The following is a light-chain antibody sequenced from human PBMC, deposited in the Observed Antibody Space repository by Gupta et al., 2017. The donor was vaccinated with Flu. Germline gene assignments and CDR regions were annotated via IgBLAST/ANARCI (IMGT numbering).Light chain of an antibody. V-gene: IGKV2-40*01. Sequence: EIVMTQTPLSLSVTPGEPASISCRSSQSLLDSDDGDTYLDWYVQKPGQSPQLLIYTVSSRASGVPVRFSGSGSGSDFTLRISRVEAEDAGVYYCMLRVELSPLKHSFGQGTMLEIK. CDR2: TVS. CDR3: MLRVELSPLKHS. CDR1: QSLLDSDDGDTY. J-gene: IGKJ2*03.